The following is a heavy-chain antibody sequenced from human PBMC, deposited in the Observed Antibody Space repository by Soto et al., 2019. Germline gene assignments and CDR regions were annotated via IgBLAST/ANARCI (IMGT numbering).Heavy chain of an antibody. D-gene: IGHD3-10*01. Sequence: VGSLRLSCAASGFTFSSYSMSWVRQAPGKGLEWVSGFRTGGDDGTTYYADSVKGRFTISRDNSKNKLFLQMNSLRAEDTAIYYCAKKVNSGPGSQYFDYWGQGTLVTVSS. V-gene: IGHV3-23*01. CDR3: AKKVNSGPGSQYFDY. J-gene: IGHJ4*02. CDR1: GFTFSSYS. CDR2: FRTGGDDGTT.